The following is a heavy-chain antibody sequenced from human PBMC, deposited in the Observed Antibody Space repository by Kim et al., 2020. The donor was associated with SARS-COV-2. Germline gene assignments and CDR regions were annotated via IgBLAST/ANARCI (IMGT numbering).Heavy chain of an antibody. CDR2: ISYDGSNK. Sequence: GGSLRLSCAASGFTFSSYAMHWVRQAPGKGLEWVAVISYDGSNKYYADSVKGRFTISRDNSKNTLYLQMNSLRAEDTAVYYCARESLKGIAVAGSPPVDWGQGTLVTVSS. D-gene: IGHD6-19*01. J-gene: IGHJ4*02. CDR1: GFTFSSYA. CDR3: ARESLKGIAVAGSPPVD. V-gene: IGHV3-30*04.